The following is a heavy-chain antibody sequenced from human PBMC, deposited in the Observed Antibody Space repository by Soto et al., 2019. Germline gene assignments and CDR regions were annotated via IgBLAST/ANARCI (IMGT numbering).Heavy chain of an antibody. J-gene: IGHJ4*02. CDR2: IYWDDDK. V-gene: IGHV2-5*02. CDR3: AHLTPVRGVTPFDY. D-gene: IGHD3-10*01. Sequence: QITLKESGPTLVKPTQTLTLTCTFSGFSLSTSGVGVGWIRQPPGKALEWLALIYWDDDKRYSPSLKSRLTITKDTSKNQVVITMTNMDPVDTATYYCAHLTPVRGVTPFDYWGQGTLVTVSS. CDR1: GFSLSTSGVG.